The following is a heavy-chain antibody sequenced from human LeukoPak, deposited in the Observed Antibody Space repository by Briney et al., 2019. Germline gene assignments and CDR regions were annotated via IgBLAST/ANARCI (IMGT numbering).Heavy chain of an antibody. V-gene: IGHV3-30*02. Sequence: GGSLRLSCAASGFTFISYGMHWVRQAPGKGREWVAFIRYDGSHKYYVGSVKGRFTISRDNSKNTLYLQMNSLKTEDTAVYYCAADIVTNDYWGEGTLVTVSS. D-gene: IGHD5-12*01. CDR2: IRYDGSHK. CDR3: AADIVTNDY. J-gene: IGHJ4*02. CDR1: GFTFISYG.